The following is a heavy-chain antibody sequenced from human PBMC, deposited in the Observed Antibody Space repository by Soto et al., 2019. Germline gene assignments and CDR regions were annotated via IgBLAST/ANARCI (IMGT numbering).Heavy chain of an antibody. V-gene: IGHV3-7*03. CDR3: ARGSTYDFWSGYMYYGMDV. Sequence: ESGGGWVQPGGSLRLSCAASGFTFRSYWVNWVRQAPGKGLEWVANIEQDGSEKYYVDSVKGRFTISRDNAKNSLYLQMNSLRAEDTAVYYCARGSTYDFWSGYMYYGMDVWGQGTTVTVSS. CDR1: GFTFRSYW. CDR2: IEQDGSEK. J-gene: IGHJ6*02. D-gene: IGHD3-3*01.